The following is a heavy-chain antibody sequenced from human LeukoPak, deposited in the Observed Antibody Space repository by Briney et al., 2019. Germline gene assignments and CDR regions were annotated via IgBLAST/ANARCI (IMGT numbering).Heavy chain of an antibody. Sequence: SQTLSLTCTVSGGSISSGGYYWSWIRQPPGKGLEWIGYIYYSGSTNYNPSLKSRVTISVDTSKNQFSLKLSSVTAADTAVYYCARSGFYSLQWELPWFDYWGQGTLVTVSS. CDR1: GGSISSGGYY. V-gene: IGHV4-61*08. CDR2: IYYSGST. D-gene: IGHD1-26*01. CDR3: ARSGFYSLQWELPWFDY. J-gene: IGHJ4*02.